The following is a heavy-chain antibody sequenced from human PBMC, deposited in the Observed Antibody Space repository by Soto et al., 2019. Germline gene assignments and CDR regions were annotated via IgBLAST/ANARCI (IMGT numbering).Heavy chain of an antibody. CDR1: GFTFSSYW. CDR3: ASLLAPVDY. V-gene: IGHV3-74*01. CDR2: IDSDGSRT. Sequence: PGGSLRLSCAASGFTFSSYWMHWVRQAPGKGLVWVSEIDSDGSRTNYADSVKGRFTISRDNAKNTLYLQMNSLRAEDTAVYYCASLLAPVDYWGQGTLVTVSS. D-gene: IGHD2-2*01. J-gene: IGHJ4*02.